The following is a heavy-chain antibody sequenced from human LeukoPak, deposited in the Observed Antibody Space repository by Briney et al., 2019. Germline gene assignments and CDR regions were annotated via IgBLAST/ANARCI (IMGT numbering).Heavy chain of an antibody. J-gene: IGHJ4*02. CDR2: IWYDGSNK. Sequence: PGGSLRLSCAASGFTFSSYGMHWVRQAPGKGLEWVAVIWYDGSNKYYADSVKGRFTISRDNSKNTLYLQMNSLRAEDTAVYYCARDRARYCSSTSCSVFDYWGQGTLVTVSS. D-gene: IGHD2-2*01. CDR3: ARDRARYCSSTSCSVFDY. V-gene: IGHV3-33*01. CDR1: GFTFSSYG.